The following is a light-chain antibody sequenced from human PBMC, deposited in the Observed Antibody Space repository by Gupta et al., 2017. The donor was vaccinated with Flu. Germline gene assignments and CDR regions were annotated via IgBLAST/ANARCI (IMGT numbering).Light chain of an antibody. J-gene: IGKJ3*01. V-gene: IGKV1-9*01. CDR2: AAS. CDR1: QGISAY. CDR3: QQRNSYPFT. Sequence: PSFLSASVGDRVTITCRASQGISAYLAWYQQKPGKAPKLLIYAASTVQSGVPSSFSGSGSGTEFTLTISSLQPEDFATYYCQQRNSYPFTFGHGTTVDIK.